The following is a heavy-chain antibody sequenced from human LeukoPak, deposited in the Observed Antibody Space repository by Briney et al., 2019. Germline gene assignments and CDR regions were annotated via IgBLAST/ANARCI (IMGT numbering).Heavy chain of an antibody. CDR3: AIFTMVRGIRD. Sequence: SVTVSCTASGGTFSSYAISWVRQAPGQGHEWMGGIIPIFGTANYSQKFQGRVTITADESTSTAYMELSSLRSEDTAVYYCAIFTMVRGIRDWGQGTLVAVSS. V-gene: IGHV1-69*13. CDR1: GGTFSSYA. D-gene: IGHD3-10*01. J-gene: IGHJ4*02. CDR2: IIPIFGTA.